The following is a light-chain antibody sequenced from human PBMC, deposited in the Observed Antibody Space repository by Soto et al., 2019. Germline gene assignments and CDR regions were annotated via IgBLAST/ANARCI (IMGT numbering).Light chain of an antibody. Sequence: TQSPSTLSASVGDRVTITCRASQSVSSSWLVWYQQKPGQAPRLLIYGSSSSATGIPDRFSGSGSGTDFTLTISRLEPEDFAVYYCQQYGSSPNTFGQGTKVEMK. CDR2: GSS. CDR1: QSVSSSW. V-gene: IGKV3-20*01. J-gene: IGKJ2*01. CDR3: QQYGSSPNT.